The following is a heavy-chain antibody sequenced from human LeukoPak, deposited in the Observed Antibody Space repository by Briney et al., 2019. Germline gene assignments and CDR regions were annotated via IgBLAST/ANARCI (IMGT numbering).Heavy chain of an antibody. Sequence: GGSLRLSCAASGFTFSSYSMNWVRQAPGKGLEWVSYISSSSSTIYYADSVKGRFTISRDSAKNSLYLQMNSLRAEDTAVYYCAKSGVAYYDFWSGYSPYYFDYWGQGTLVTVSS. J-gene: IGHJ4*02. D-gene: IGHD3-3*01. V-gene: IGHV3-48*01. CDR3: AKSGVAYYDFWSGYSPYYFDY. CDR2: ISSSSSTI. CDR1: GFTFSSYS.